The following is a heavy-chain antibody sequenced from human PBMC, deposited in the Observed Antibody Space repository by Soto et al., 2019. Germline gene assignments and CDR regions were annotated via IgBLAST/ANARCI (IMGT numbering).Heavy chain of an antibody. CDR3: ARAASYYYGSGSLDC. V-gene: IGHV3-7*01. CDR1: GFTFSSYW. Sequence: EVQLVESGGGLVQPGGSLRLSCAASGFTFSSYWMSWVRQAPGKGLEWVANIKQDGSEKYYVDSVKGRFTISRDNAKNSLYLQRNSLRAEDTAVYYCARAASYYYGSGSLDCWGQGTLVTVSS. J-gene: IGHJ4*02. CDR2: IKQDGSEK. D-gene: IGHD3-10*01.